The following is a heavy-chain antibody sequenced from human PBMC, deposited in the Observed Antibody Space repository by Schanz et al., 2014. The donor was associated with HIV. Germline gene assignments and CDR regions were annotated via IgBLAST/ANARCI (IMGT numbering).Heavy chain of an antibody. V-gene: IGHV3-21*02. CDR2: ISSSDTLL. J-gene: IGHJ4*02. CDR1: GFSLSGYG. CDR3: ARGVPAHSSGWYLDY. D-gene: IGHD6-19*01. Sequence: EVQLVESGGGLVKPGGSLRLSCAASGFSLSGYGMNWVRQAPGKGLEWVSSISSSDTLLYYADSVKGRFTISRDNANNSLSLQMKSLRAEDTAVYYCARGVPAHSSGWYLDYWGQGTLVIVSS.